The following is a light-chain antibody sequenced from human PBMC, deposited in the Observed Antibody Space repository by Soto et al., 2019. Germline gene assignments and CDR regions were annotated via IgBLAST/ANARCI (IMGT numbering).Light chain of an antibody. CDR2: EVS. CDR3: TSYTSSSTLDV. Sequence: QSVLTQPRSVSGSPGQSVTVSCTGTSSDVGGYNYVSWYQHHPDKAPKLMIYEVSNRPTGVSNRFSGSKSGHTASLTISGLQSEDEADYFCTSYTSSSTLDVFGTGTKVTVL. CDR1: SSDVGGYNY. J-gene: IGLJ1*01. V-gene: IGLV2-14*01.